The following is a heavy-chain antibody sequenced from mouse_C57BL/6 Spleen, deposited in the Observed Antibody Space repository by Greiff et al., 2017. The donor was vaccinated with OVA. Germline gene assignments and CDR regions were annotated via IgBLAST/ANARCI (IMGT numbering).Heavy chain of an antibody. Sequence: EVQLQQSGPELVKPGASVKMSCKASGYTFTDYNMHWVKQSHGKSLEWIGYINPNNGGTSYNQTFKGKATLTVNKSSSTAYMELRSLTSEDSAVYYCARGDGRWRYFDVWGTGTTVTVSS. J-gene: IGHJ1*03. CDR1: GYTFTDYN. CDR3: ARGDGRWRYFDV. D-gene: IGHD2-3*01. CDR2: INPNNGGT. V-gene: IGHV1-22*01.